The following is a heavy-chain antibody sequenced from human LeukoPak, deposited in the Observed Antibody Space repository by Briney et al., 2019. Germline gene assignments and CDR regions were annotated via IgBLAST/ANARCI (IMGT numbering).Heavy chain of an antibody. Sequence: PSETLSLTCTVSGGSISSGDYYWSWIRQPPGKGLEWIGYIYYSGSTYYNPSLKSRVTISVDTSKNQFSLKLSSVTAADTAVYYRASEGRITMVRGVITGVQHWGQGTLVTVSS. CDR2: IYYSGST. D-gene: IGHD3-10*01. J-gene: IGHJ1*01. V-gene: IGHV4-30-4*01. CDR3: ASEGRITMVRGVITGVQH. CDR1: GGSISSGDYY.